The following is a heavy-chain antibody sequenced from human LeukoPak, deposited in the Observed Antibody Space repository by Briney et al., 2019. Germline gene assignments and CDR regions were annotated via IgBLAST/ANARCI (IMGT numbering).Heavy chain of an antibody. V-gene: IGHV4-59*01. CDR1: GGSISSYY. J-gene: IGHJ6*02. Sequence: PSETLSLTCTVSGGSISSYYWSWIRQPPGKGLEWIGYIYYSGSTNYNPSLKSRVTISVDTSKNQFSLKLSSVTAADTAVYYCARDHGSLLGMDVWGQGTTVTVSS. CDR2: IYYSGST. CDR3: ARDHGSLLGMDV.